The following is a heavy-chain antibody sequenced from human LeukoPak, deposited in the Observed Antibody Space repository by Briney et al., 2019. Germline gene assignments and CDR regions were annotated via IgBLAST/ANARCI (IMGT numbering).Heavy chain of an antibody. Sequence: GGSLRLSCAASGFTFSSYWMSWVRQAPGKGLEWVANIKQDGSEKYYVDSVKGRFTISRDNAKNSLYLQMNSLRAEDTAVYYCAGDYCSTTSCRFDYWGQGTLVTVSS. CDR3: AGDYCSTTSCRFDY. V-gene: IGHV3-7*01. D-gene: IGHD2-2*01. J-gene: IGHJ4*02. CDR2: IKQDGSEK. CDR1: GFTFSSYW.